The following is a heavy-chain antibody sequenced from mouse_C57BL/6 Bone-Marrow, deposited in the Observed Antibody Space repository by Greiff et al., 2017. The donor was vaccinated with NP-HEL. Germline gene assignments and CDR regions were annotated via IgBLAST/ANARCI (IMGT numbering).Heavy chain of an antibody. Sequence: EVHLVESGGGLVQPGGSLKLSCAASGFTFSDYYMYWVRQTPEKRLEWVAYISNGGGSTYYPDTVKGRFTISRDNAKNTLYLQMSRLKSEDTAMYYCARRYYDYDDYAMDYWGQGTSVTVSS. V-gene: IGHV5-12*01. CDR2: ISNGGGST. J-gene: IGHJ4*01. D-gene: IGHD2-4*01. CDR3: ARRYYDYDDYAMDY. CDR1: GFTFSDYY.